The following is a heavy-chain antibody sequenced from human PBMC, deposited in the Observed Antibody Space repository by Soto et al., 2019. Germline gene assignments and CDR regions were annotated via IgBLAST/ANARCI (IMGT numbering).Heavy chain of an antibody. J-gene: IGHJ6*02. D-gene: IGHD3-22*01. CDR2: TYPGDSDT. CDR1: GYSFTSYW. Sequence: GESLKISCKGSGYSFTSYWIGWVRQMPGKGLEWMGITYPGDSDTRYSPSFQGQVTISADKSISTAYLQWSSLKASDTAMYYCAREIGTSISDSSGYYDYYYYYGMDVWGQGTTVTVSS. CDR3: AREIGTSISDSSGYYDYYYYYGMDV. V-gene: IGHV5-51*01.